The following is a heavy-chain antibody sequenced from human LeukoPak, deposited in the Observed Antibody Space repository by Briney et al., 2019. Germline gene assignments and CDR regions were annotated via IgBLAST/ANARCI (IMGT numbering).Heavy chain of an antibody. D-gene: IGHD3-10*01. CDR3: ARRLGRKFGERSYYYHYMDV. J-gene: IGHJ6*03. CDR2: INHSRST. Sequence: SETLSLTCAVYGGSFSGYYWSWIRQPPGKGLEWIGEINHSRSTNYHPSLKSRVTISVDTSKNQFSLKLSSVTAADTAVYYCARRLGRKFGERSYYYHYMDVWGKGTTVTISS. CDR1: GGSFSGYY. V-gene: IGHV4-34*01.